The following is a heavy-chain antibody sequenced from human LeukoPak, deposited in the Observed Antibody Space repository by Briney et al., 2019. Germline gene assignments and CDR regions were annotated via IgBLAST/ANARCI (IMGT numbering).Heavy chain of an antibody. V-gene: IGHV3-30*18. J-gene: IGHJ4*02. CDR1: GFTFSSYG. Sequence: PGRSLRLSCAASGFTFSSYGMRWVRQAPGKGLGWVAVISYDGSNKYYADSVKGRGTISRDNSRNTLYLQTNSLRAEDTAIYYCAKDESVVIPTSYFDYWGQGTLVTVSS. CDR3: AKDESVVIPTSYFDY. CDR2: ISYDGSNK. D-gene: IGHD3-22*01.